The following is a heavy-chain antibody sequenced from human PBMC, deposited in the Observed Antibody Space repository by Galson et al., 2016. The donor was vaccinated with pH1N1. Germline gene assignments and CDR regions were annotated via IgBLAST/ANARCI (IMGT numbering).Heavy chain of an antibody. J-gene: IGHJ6*02. D-gene: IGHD6-13*01. V-gene: IGHV3-7*01. Sequence: SLRLSCAASGLTFSNYWMGWVRQAPGRGLEWVANINQDAGVKYYVDSVNGRFTISRDNAKNSPYLQMNSLSAEDTAVYYCATSRLSYALDVWGQGTTVTVSS. CDR2: INQDAGVK. CDR1: GLTFSNYW. CDR3: ATSRLSYALDV.